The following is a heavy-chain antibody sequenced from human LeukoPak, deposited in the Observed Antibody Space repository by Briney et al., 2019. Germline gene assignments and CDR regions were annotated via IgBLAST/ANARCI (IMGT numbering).Heavy chain of an antibody. D-gene: IGHD3-9*01. V-gene: IGHV4-39*07. J-gene: IGHJ4*02. CDR3: AKGRKDFDTNLGPFDS. CDR2: IYYSGIT. Sequence: SETLSLTCTVSGGSIRSSSYYWGWIRQPPGKGLEWIGSIYYSGITYYNPSLKSRLTISVDTSKNQFSLKVTSVTTADTAVYYCAKGRKDFDTNLGPFDSWGQGILVTVSS. CDR1: GGSIRSSSYY.